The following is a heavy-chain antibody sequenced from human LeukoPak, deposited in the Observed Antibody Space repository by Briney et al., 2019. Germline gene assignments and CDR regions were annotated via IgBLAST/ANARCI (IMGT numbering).Heavy chain of an antibody. Sequence: GSLRLSCAASGFTLSSYAMTWVRQAPGKGLQWVSTISVSGGSTYYADSVKGRFTISRDTSKSTLYLHMNSLRDEDTAVYYCAKYGSGTYYNGLYWGQGTLVTVSS. V-gene: IGHV3-23*01. J-gene: IGHJ4*02. D-gene: IGHD3-10*01. CDR3: AKYGSGTYYNGLY. CDR1: GFTLSSYA. CDR2: ISVSGGST.